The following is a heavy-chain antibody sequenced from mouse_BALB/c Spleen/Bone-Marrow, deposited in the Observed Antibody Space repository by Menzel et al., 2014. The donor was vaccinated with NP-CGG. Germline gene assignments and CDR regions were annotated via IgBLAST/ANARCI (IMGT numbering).Heavy chain of an antibody. CDR1: GYAFTNYL. D-gene: IGHD1-2*01. Sequence: VQLQQSGAGLVRPGTSVKVSCKASGYAFTNYLIEWVKQRPGQGLEWIGVINPGSGGTNYNEKFKGKATLTADKSSSTAYMQLSSLTSDDSAVYFCARHYYGAMDYWGQGTSVTVSS. CDR2: INPGSGGT. CDR3: ARHYYGAMDY. J-gene: IGHJ4*01. V-gene: IGHV1-54*01.